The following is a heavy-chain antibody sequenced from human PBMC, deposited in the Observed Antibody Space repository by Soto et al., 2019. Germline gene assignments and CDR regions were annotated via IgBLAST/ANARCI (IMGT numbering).Heavy chain of an antibody. CDR1: GGSISSSSYY. Sequence: SESLSLTCTVSGGSISSSSYYWGWIRQPPGKGLEWIGGIYYSGSTYYNPSLKSRVTISVDTSKNQFSLKLGSVTAADTAVYYLARLKEGGMDVWGQGTTVTVSS. V-gene: IGHV4-39*01. J-gene: IGHJ6*02. CDR3: ARLKEGGMDV. CDR2: IYYSGST.